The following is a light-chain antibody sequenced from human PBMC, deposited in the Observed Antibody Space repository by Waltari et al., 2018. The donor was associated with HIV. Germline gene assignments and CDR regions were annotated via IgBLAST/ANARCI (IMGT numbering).Light chain of an antibody. CDR3: TLINWV. Sequence: QSVLTQPPSASGTPGRRVTISSSGGSSNIATNYVSWFHHRPDTAPKFFIYRNVSRPSGVPDRFSGSKSGTSPSLAISGFRSEDETNYYDTLINWVFGGRTKLTVL. J-gene: IGLJ3*02. V-gene: IGLV1-47*01. CDR1: SSNIATNY. CDR2: RNV.